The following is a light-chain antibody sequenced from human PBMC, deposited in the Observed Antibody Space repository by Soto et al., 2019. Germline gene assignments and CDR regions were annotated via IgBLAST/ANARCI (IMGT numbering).Light chain of an antibody. Sequence: QSALAQPRSVSGSPGQSVTISCTGTSSDVGGYNYVSWYQQHPGKAPKLMIYDVSKRPSGVPDRFSGSKSGNTASLTISGLQAEDEADYSCCSYAGSHWVFGGGTQLTVL. V-gene: IGLV2-11*01. J-gene: IGLJ3*02. CDR3: CSYAGSHWV. CDR1: SSDVGGYNY. CDR2: DVS.